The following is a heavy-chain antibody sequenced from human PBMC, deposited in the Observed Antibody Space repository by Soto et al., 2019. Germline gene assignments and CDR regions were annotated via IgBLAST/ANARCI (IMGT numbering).Heavy chain of an antibody. Sequence: QVQLVQSGAEVKKPGSSVKVSCKASGGTFSSYAISWVRQAPGQGLEWMGGIIPIFGTANYAQQFQGRVTITADESTSKAYMELSSRRSEDTAVYYCTRGSNRGDAFGGLYYYCGMDVRGQGTTVTVSS. D-gene: IGHD3-10*01. J-gene: IGHJ6*02. CDR3: TRGSNRGDAFGGLYYYCGMDV. V-gene: IGHV1-69*01. CDR2: IIPIFGTA. CDR1: GGTFSSYA.